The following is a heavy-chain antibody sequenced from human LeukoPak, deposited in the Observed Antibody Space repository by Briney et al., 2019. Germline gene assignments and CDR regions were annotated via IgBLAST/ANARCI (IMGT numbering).Heavy chain of an antibody. V-gene: IGHV4-59*08. D-gene: IGHD4-23*01. CDR3: ARRGGNSGYGIDV. Sequence: SETLSLTCTVSGGSISSYYWSCIRQSPGKGLEWIGYIYDSGSTNYNPSLKSRVTISVDTAKKQFSLNLRSVTASDTAVYYCARRGGNSGYGIDVWGQGTTVIVSS. J-gene: IGHJ6*02. CDR1: GGSISSYY. CDR2: IYDSGST.